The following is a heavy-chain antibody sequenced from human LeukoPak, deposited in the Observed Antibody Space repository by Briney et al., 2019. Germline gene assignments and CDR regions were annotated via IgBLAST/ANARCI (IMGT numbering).Heavy chain of an antibody. V-gene: IGHV3-11*04. Sequence: GGSLRLSCAASGFTFSDYYMSWIRQAPGKGLEWVSYISSSGSTIYYADSVKGRFTISRDNAKNSLYLQMNSLRAEDTAVYYCAEKGSVLRFLVLPWGQGTLVPVSS. CDR3: AEKGSVLRFLVLP. CDR1: GFTFSDYY. D-gene: IGHD3-3*01. J-gene: IGHJ5*02. CDR2: ISSSGSTI.